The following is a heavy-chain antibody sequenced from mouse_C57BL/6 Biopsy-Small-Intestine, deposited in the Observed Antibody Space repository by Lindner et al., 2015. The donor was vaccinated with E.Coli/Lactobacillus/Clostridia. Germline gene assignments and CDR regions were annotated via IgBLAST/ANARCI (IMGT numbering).Heavy chain of an antibody. CDR1: GYTFTDRH. D-gene: IGHD2-5*01. CDR2: IILTMVV. Sequence: VQLQESGPELVKPGASVKMSCKASGYTFTDRHMHWVKQSHGKSLEYIGYIILTMVVMATTRSSRARATLTVDKPSSTAYMELRSLTSEDSAVYYCARDSNFYFDYWGQGTTLTVSS. CDR3: ARDSNFYFDY. V-gene: IGHV1-34*01. J-gene: IGHJ2*01.